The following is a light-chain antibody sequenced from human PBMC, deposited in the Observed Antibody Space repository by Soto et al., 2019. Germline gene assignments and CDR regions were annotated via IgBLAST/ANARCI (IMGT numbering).Light chain of an antibody. V-gene: IGLV2-14*01. J-gene: IGLJ3*02. CDR3: FSYTTSSTLV. CDR1: SSDVGGYNY. Sequence: QSALTQPASVSGSPGQSITISCTGTSSDVGGYNYVSWYQQHPAKAPKLMIYEVSNRPSGVSHRFSGSKSGNTASLTISGLKAEDEADYYGFSYTTSSTLVFGGGTKLTVL. CDR2: EVS.